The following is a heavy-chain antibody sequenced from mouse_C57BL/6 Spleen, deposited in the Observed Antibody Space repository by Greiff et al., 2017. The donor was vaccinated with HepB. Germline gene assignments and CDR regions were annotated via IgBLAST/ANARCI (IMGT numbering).Heavy chain of an antibody. Sequence: EVKLVESGPGLVKPSQSLSLTCSVTGYSITSGYYWNWIRQFPGNKLEWMGYISYDGSNNYNPSLKNRISITRDTSKNQFFLKLNSVTTEDTATYYCARGDYYSNYRAWFAYWGQGTLVTVSA. J-gene: IGHJ3*01. D-gene: IGHD2-5*01. CDR1: GYSITSGYY. CDR3: ARGDYYSNYRAWFAY. CDR2: ISYDGSN. V-gene: IGHV3-6*01.